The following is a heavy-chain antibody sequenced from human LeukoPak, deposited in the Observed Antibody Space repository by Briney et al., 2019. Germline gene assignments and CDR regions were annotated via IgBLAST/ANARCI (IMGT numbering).Heavy chain of an antibody. V-gene: IGHV3-23*03. CDR3: AREKGRGVISPYFDS. J-gene: IGHJ4*02. D-gene: IGHD3-10*01. CDR2: LYSDGTT. CDR1: GFTFSSYG. Sequence: GGSLRLSCAASGFTFSSYGMSWVRQAPGKGLEWVSVLYSDGTTHYEDSVKGRFTISRDTSKNTLSLQMYSLRAEDTAVYYCAREKGRGVISPYFDSWGQGTLVTVSS.